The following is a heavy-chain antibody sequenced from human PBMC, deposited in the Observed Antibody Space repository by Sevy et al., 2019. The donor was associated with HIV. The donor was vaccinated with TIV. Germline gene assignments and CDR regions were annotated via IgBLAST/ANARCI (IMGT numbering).Heavy chain of an antibody. J-gene: IGHJ2*01. D-gene: IGHD3-3*01. CDR1: GFTFSDYY. CDR2: ISNSGSIM. CDR3: ARDGEGFTTFGVDGPYWYFDL. V-gene: IGHV3-11*01. Sequence: GGSLRLSCAASGFTFSDYYMSWIRQAPGKGLEWLSYISNSGSIMYSANSVTGRFTISRDNAKNSLYLQLNSLRAEDTAVYYCARDGEGFTTFGVDGPYWYFDLWGRGTLVTVSS.